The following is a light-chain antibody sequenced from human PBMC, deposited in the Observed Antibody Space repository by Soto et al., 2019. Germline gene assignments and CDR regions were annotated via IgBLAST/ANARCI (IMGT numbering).Light chain of an antibody. CDR3: QQRNNWPPIT. V-gene: IGKV3-11*01. CDR2: DAS. J-gene: IGKJ5*01. CDR1: QSFSSY. Sequence: EIVLTQSPVTLSLSPSERTTLXWRPSQSFSSYLAWYQQRPGQAPRLLIYDASNRATGIPARFSGSGSGTDFTLTIDNLEPEDFAIYYCQQRNNWPPITFGQGTRLEIK.